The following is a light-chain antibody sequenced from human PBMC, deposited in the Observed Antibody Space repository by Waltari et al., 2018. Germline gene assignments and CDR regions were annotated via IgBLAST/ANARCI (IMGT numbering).Light chain of an antibody. J-gene: IGLJ3*02. Sequence: QSMLTQPPSASGTPGQRVTISCSGRSSNIGSNIVNWYQQFPGTAPKLLIYSNNQRPSGVPDRFSGSKSGTSGSLAISGLRSEDEADYFCAAWDDSLNGWVFGGGTKLTVL. CDR1: SSNIGSNI. V-gene: IGLV1-44*01. CDR3: AAWDDSLNGWV. CDR2: SNN.